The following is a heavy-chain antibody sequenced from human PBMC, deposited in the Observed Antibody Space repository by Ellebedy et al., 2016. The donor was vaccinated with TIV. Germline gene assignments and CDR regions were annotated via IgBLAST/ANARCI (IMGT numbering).Heavy chain of an antibody. CDR3: ARRPWGSYRPFDY. V-gene: IGHV4-59*08. D-gene: IGHD3-16*02. CDR2: IYYNGIT. J-gene: IGHJ4*02. Sequence: MPGGSLRLSCTVSGASINNLWWSWIRQPPGKGLEWVGYIYYNGITNYSPSLRSRVTISLGPSKNQFSLKLSSVTAADTAVYYCARRPWGSYRPFDYWGQGTLVTVSS. CDR1: GASINNLW.